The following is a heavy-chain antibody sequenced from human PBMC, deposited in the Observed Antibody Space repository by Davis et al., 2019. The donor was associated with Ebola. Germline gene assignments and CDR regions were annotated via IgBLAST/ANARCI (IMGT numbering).Heavy chain of an antibody. CDR2: IKQDGSEK. CDR3: ARRSGSYSEGPVDY. J-gene: IGHJ4*02. V-gene: IGHV3-7*01. Sequence: PGGSLRLSCAASGFTFSSYWMSWVRQVPGKGLEWVANIKQDGSEKYYVDSVKGRFTISRDNAKNSLYLQMNSLRAEDTAVYYCARRSGSYSEGPVDYWGQGTLVTVSS. D-gene: IGHD1-26*01. CDR1: GFTFSSYW.